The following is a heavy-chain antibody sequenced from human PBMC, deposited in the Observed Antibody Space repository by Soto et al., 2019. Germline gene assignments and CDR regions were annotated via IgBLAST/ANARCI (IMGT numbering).Heavy chain of an antibody. J-gene: IGHJ4*02. V-gene: IGHV3-30*18. Sequence: QVQLVESGGGVVQPGRSLRLSCAASGFTFSSYGMHWVRQAPGKGLEWVAVISYDGSNKYYADSVKGRFTISRDNSKNTLYLQMNSLRAEDTAVYYCAKDPVARGYSYFDYWGQGTLVTVSS. CDR1: GFTFSSYG. D-gene: IGHD2-15*01. CDR2: ISYDGSNK. CDR3: AKDPVARGYSYFDY.